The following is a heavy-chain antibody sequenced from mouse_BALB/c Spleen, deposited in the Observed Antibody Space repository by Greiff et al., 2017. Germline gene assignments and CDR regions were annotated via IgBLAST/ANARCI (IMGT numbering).Heavy chain of an antibody. Sequence: QVQLQQPGAELVRPGASVKLSCKASGYTFTSYWINWVKQRPGQGLEWIGNIYPSDSYTNYNQKFKDKATLTVDKSSSTAYMQLSSPTSEDSAVYYCTRALFPHYYGSSSYAMDYWGQGTSVTVSA. V-gene: IGHV1-69*02. CDR2: IYPSDSYT. CDR3: TRALFPHYYGSSSYAMDY. CDR1: GYTFTSYW. D-gene: IGHD1-1*01. J-gene: IGHJ4*01.